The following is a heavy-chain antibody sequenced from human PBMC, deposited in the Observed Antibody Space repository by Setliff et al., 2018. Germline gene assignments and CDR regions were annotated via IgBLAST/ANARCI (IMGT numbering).Heavy chain of an antibody. Sequence: ASVKVSCKASGYTFTSYGISWVRQAPGQGLEWMGWISAYNGNTNYAQKLQGRVTMTTDTSTSTAYMELRSLRSDDTAVYYCARVLFHCSSTSCYLDAFDIWGQGTTVTVS. V-gene: IGHV1-18*01. CDR2: ISAYNGNT. CDR1: GYTFTSYG. D-gene: IGHD2-2*01. CDR3: ARVLFHCSSTSCYLDAFDI. J-gene: IGHJ3*02.